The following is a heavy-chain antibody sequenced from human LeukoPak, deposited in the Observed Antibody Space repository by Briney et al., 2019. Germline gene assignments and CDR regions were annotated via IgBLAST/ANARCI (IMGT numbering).Heavy chain of an antibody. J-gene: IGHJ3*02. CDR3: ARVGVPRGFFDSSGLDAFHI. V-gene: IGHV1-2*02. CDR2: INPNSGGT. Sequence: ASVKVSCKASGYTFINYGMNWVRQAPGQGLEWMGWINPNSGGTNYAQKFQGRVTMTRDTSISTVYMELSRLRFDDTAVYYCARVGVPRGFFDSSGLDAFHIWGQGTMVTVSS. CDR1: GYTFINYG. D-gene: IGHD3-22*01.